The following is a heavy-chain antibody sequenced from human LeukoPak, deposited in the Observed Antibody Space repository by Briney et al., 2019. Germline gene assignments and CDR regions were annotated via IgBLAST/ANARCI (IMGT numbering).Heavy chain of an antibody. CDR2: TNPSGGST. Sequence: ASVKVSCKVSGYTLTELSMHWVRQAPGQGLEWMGITNPSGGSTTYAQKFQGRVTMTRDTSTSTVYMELNNLRSEDTAVYYCARDRAPLTTTAVGFDPWGQGSPVTVSS. D-gene: IGHD4/OR15-4a*01. V-gene: IGHV1-46*01. CDR1: GYTLTELS. J-gene: IGHJ5*02. CDR3: ARDRAPLTTTAVGFDP.